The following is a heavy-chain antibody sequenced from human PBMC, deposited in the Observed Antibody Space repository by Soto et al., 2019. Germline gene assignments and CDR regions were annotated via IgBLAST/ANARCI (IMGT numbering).Heavy chain of an antibody. V-gene: IGHV4-34*01. CDR3: AREWYSGSYDWFDP. J-gene: IGHJ5*02. D-gene: IGHD1-26*01. Sequence: SETLSLTCAVYGGSFSGYYWSWIRQPPGKGLEWIGEINHSGSTNYNPSLKSRVTISVDTSKNQFSLKLSSVTAADTAVYYCAREWYSGSYDWFDPWGQGTLVTVSS. CDR2: INHSGST. CDR1: GGSFSGYY.